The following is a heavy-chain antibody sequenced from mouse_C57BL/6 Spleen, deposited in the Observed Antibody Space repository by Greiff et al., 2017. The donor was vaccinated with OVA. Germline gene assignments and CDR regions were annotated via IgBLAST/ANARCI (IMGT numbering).Heavy chain of an antibody. CDR2: IDPEDGET. CDR1: GFNIKDYY. J-gene: IGHJ1*03. CDR3: AKGVTTFYWYFDV. Sequence: VQLQQSGAELVKPGASVKLSCTASGFNIKDYYMPWVKQRTEQGLEWIGRIDPEDGETKYAPKFQGKATITADTSSNTAYLQLSSLTSEDTAVYYCAKGVTTFYWYFDVWGTGTTVTVSS. V-gene: IGHV14-2*01. D-gene: IGHD2-1*01.